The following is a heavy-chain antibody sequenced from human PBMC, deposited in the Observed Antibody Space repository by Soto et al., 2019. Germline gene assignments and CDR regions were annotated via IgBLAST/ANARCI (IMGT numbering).Heavy chain of an antibody. CDR1: GGSISSYY. CDR3: ARERETEYGSGNYFDY. D-gene: IGHD3-10*01. V-gene: IGHV4-59*01. J-gene: IGHJ4*02. CDR2: VHDSGST. Sequence: SETLSLTCTVSGGSISSYYWSWIRQPPGKGLEWIGYVHDSGSTNYNPSLKSRVTISVDTSKNQFSLKLSSVTAADTAVYYCARERETEYGSGNYFDYWGQGTLVTVSS.